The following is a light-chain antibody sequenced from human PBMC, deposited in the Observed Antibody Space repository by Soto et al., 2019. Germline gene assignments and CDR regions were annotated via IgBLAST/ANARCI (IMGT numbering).Light chain of an antibody. J-gene: IGLJ1*01. Sequence: QAVVTQPPSVSGAPGQRVTISCTGSSSNIGAGYDVHWYQQFPGTAPKLLIFGNTNRPSGVPDRFSGSKSGTSASLAITGLQAEDEADYYCQSYDSSLSGRYVFGTGTQLTVL. CDR1: SSNIGAGYD. V-gene: IGLV1-40*01. CDR3: QSYDSSLSGRYV. CDR2: GNT.